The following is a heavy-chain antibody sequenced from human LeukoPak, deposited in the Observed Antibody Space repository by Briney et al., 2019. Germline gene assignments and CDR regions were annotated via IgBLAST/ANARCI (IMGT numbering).Heavy chain of an antibody. CDR1: GGTFSSYA. CDR2: IIPIFGTA. J-gene: IGHJ4*02. CDR3: ASSERSFGVVITAPIDY. D-gene: IGHD3-3*01. Sequence: ASVKVSCKASGGTFSSYAISWVRQAPGQGLEWMGGIIPIFGTANYAQKFQGRVTITAGESTSTAYMELSSLRSEDTAVYYCASSERSFGVVITAPIDYWGQGTLVTVSS. V-gene: IGHV1-69*13.